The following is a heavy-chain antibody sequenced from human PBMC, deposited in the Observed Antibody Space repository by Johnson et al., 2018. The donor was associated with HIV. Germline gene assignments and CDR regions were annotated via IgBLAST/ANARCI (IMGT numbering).Heavy chain of an antibody. CDR3: ARDGESQQLPLGDAFDV. CDR2: IRYDGSYK. V-gene: IGHV3-30*02. D-gene: IGHD6-13*01. J-gene: IGHJ3*01. CDR1: GFNFNIYG. Sequence: VQLVESGGGVVQPGGSLRLSCAASGFNFNIYGMHWVRQAPVRGLEWVAFIRYDGSYKNYVDSAKGRFTISRDNSKNTLYLQMNSLSAEDTAVYYCARDGESQQLPLGDAFDVWGQGTMVTVSS.